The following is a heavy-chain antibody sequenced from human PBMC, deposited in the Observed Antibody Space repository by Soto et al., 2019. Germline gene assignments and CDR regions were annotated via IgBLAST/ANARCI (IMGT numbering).Heavy chain of an antibody. D-gene: IGHD2-2*01. CDR2: ISGSGGST. J-gene: IGHJ4*02. CDR3: AKAGGGIVVVPAATLDY. Sequence: GGSLRLSCAASGFTFSSYAMTWVRQAPGKGLEWVSTISGSGGSTYYADSVKGRFTISRDNSKNILYLQMNSLRAEDTAIYYCAKAGGGIVVVPAATLDYWGQGTLVTVSS. CDR1: GFTFSSYA. V-gene: IGHV3-23*01.